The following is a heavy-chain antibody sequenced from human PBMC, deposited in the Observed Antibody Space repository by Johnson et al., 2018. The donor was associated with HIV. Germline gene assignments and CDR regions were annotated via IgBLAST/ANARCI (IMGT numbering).Heavy chain of an antibody. Sequence: VQLVESGGGLVKPGGSLRLSCAASGFTFSNAWMNWVRQAPGKGLEWVGRIKSKTDGGTSDYAAPVKGRFTISRDDSKNTLYLQMNSLTNEDTAVYYCTKMGALGAFDIWDQGTMVTVSS. CDR2: IKSKTDGGTS. V-gene: IGHV3-15*01. D-gene: IGHD3-16*01. J-gene: IGHJ3*02. CDR1: GFTFSNAW. CDR3: TKMGALGAFDI.